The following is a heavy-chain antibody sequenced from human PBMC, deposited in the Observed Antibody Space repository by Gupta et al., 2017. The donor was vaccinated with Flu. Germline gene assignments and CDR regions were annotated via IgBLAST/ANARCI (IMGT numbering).Heavy chain of an antibody. D-gene: IGHD4-17*01. CDR3: ARDEGTIEDYGIDY. CDR2: IWYDGSNK. Sequence: QVQLVESGGGEVQPGRSLRLSCSGSGYTFSIYGMHWVRQGPGRGLEWVAGIWYDGSNKYYADSVKGRFTISRDNSKNTLYLQMNSLRAEDTAIYYCARDEGTIEDYGIDYWGQGSLVTVSS. J-gene: IGHJ4*02. V-gene: IGHV3-33*01. CDR1: GYTFSIYG.